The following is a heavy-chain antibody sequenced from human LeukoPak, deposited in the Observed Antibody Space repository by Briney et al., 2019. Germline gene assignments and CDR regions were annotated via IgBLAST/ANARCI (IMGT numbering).Heavy chain of an antibody. V-gene: IGHV4-34*01. Sequence: SETLSLTCAVYGGSFSGYYWSWIRQPPGKGLEWIGEINHSGSTNYNPSLKSRVTISVDTSKNQFSLKLSSVTAADTAVYCCAISGYYSNFDYWGQGTLVTVSS. CDR2: INHSGST. D-gene: IGHD3-22*01. CDR3: AISGYYSNFDY. CDR1: GGSFSGYY. J-gene: IGHJ4*02.